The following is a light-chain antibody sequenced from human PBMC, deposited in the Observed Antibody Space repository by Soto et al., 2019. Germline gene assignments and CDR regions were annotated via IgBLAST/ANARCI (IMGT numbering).Light chain of an antibody. CDR3: CSYAGSSTYV. Sequence: QSALTQPASVSGSPGQSITISCTGTSSDVGSYNLVSWYQQHPGKAPKLMIYEGSKRPSGVSNRFSGSKSGNTASQTISGLQAEDEADYSCCSYAGSSTYVFGTGTKLTVL. V-gene: IGLV2-23*01. CDR2: EGS. J-gene: IGLJ1*01. CDR1: SSDVGSYNL.